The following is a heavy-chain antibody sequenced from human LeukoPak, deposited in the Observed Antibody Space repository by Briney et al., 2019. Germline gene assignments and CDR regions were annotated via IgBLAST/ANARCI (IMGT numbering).Heavy chain of an antibody. V-gene: IGHV3-74*01. Sequence: GGSLRLSCAASGLSFSSYWMHWVRQDPGKGLVWVSRINSDGSSTSYADSVKGRFTISRDNAKDTLYLQMNGLRAEDTAVYYCARERDSGSSLYYYYYGMDVWGQGTTVTVSS. J-gene: IGHJ6*02. D-gene: IGHD1-26*01. CDR2: INSDGSST. CDR3: ARERDSGSSLYYYYYGMDV. CDR1: GLSFSSYW.